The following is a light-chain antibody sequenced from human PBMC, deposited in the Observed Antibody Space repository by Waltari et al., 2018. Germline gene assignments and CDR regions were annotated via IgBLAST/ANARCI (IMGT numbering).Light chain of an antibody. CDR3: SSYTSSSTLV. J-gene: IGLJ2*01. CDR2: DVS. Sequence: QSALTQPAPLSGSPGQSTTISCPGTSRDVGGYNYVSWYQQHPGKAPKLMIYDVSKRPSGVSNRFSGSKSGNTASLTISGLQAEDEADYYCSSYTSSSTLVFGGGTKLTVL. V-gene: IGLV2-14*01. CDR1: SRDVGGYNY.